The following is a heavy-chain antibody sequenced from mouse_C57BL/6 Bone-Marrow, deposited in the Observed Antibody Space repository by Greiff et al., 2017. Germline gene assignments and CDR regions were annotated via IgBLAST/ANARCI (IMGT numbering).Heavy chain of an antibody. CDR1: EYEFPSHD. Sequence: EVQGLESGGGLVQPGASLKLSCESNEYEFPSHDMSWVRQTPEKRLELVAAINSDGGSTYYPDTMKRRFLISRDTTKKPPYLQMSSMRSEDTTVYYCARPSYGSSAYYAMDYWGQGTSVTVSS. CDR3: ARPSYGSSAYYAMDY. V-gene: IGHV5-2*01. CDR2: INSDGGST. D-gene: IGHD1-1*01. J-gene: IGHJ4*01.